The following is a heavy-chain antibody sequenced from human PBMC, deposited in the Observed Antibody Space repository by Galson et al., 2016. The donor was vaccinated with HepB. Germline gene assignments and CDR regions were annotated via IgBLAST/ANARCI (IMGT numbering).Heavy chain of an antibody. CDR1: GYTLGDYG. CDR2: INTDNLKT. D-gene: IGHD3/OR15-3a*01. J-gene: IGHJ4*02. Sequence: SVKVSCKASGYTLGDYGISWVRQAPGQGLEWMGWINTDNLKTNYAQKLQGRVTMTTDTATNTAYMDLGSLRSDDTAVYFCAREFFQEGTDFHYLDYWGQGTLVTVSS. CDR3: AREFFQEGTDFHYLDY. V-gene: IGHV1-18*01.